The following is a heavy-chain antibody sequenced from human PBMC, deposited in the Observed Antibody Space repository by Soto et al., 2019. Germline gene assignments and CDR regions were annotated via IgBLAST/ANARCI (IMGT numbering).Heavy chain of an antibody. Sequence: QVQLVQSGAEVKKPGASVKVSCKASGYTFTSYGISWVRQAPGQGLEWMGWISAYNGNTNYAQKLQGRVTMTTDTSTSTAYIELRSLISDDTAVYYCATMTTVTAPEYFQHWGQGTLVTVSS. CDR1: GYTFTSYG. CDR3: ATMTTVTAPEYFQH. D-gene: IGHD4-4*01. J-gene: IGHJ1*01. V-gene: IGHV1-18*01. CDR2: ISAYNGNT.